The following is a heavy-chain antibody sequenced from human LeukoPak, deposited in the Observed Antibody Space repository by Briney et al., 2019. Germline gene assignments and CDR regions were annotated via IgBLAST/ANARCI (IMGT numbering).Heavy chain of an antibody. V-gene: IGHV4-31*03. D-gene: IGHD6-13*01. Sequence: SETLSLTCTVSGGSISSGGYYWSWIRQHPGKGLEWIGYIYYSGSTYYNPSLKSRVTISVDTSKNQFSLKLSSVTAADTAVYYCARGVVRMSSSQSYFDYWGQGTLVTVSS. CDR1: GGSISSGGYY. J-gene: IGHJ4*02. CDR2: IYYSGST. CDR3: ARGVVRMSSSQSYFDY.